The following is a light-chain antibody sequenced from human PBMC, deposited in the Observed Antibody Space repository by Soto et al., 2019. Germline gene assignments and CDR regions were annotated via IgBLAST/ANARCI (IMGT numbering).Light chain of an antibody. CDR1: SSDVGGYNY. CDR3: ISYTDISPVRV. Sequence: QSALTQPASVSGSPGQSITISCTGTSSDVGGYNYVSWYQQHPGKAPKLMIYDVNYRPSGVSSRFSGSKSGNTASLTISGLQAADEADYYCISYTDISPVRVFGTGTKVTVL. V-gene: IGLV2-14*01. J-gene: IGLJ1*01. CDR2: DVN.